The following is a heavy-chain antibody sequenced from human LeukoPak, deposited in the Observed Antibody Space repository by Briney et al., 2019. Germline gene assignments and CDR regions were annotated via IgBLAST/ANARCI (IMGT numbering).Heavy chain of an antibody. D-gene: IGHD6-13*01. J-gene: IGHJ4*02. CDR2: ISSTGTTI. Sequence: GGSLRLSCSASGFTFSSYETNWARQAPGKGLEWVSYISSTGTTIYYADSVRGQFTISRDNAENSLYLQMNSLRAEDTAVYYCARGGGYISSWSYFDYWGQGTLVTVSS. CDR1: GFTFSSYE. V-gene: IGHV3-48*03. CDR3: ARGGGYISSWSYFDY.